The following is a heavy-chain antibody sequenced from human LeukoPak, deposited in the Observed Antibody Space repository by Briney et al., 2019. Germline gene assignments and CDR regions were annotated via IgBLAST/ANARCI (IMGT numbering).Heavy chain of an antibody. V-gene: IGHV3-21*01. CDR3: ARSNWGHYAFDI. CDR1: GFTFSSYT. J-gene: IGHJ3*02. CDR2: ISSSSSYI. Sequence: TGGSLRLSCAASGFTFSSYTMNWVRQAPGKGLEWVSSISSSSSYIYYADSVKGRFTISRDNAKNSLYLQMNSLRVEDTAVYYCARSNWGHYAFDIWGQGTMVVVSS. D-gene: IGHD7-27*01.